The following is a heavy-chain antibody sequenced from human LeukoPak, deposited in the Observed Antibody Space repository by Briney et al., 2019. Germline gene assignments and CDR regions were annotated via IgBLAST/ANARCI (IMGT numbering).Heavy chain of an antibody. J-gene: IGHJ4*02. CDR2: ISSSSSYI. Sequence: GGSLRLSCAASGFTFSSYSMNWVRQAPGKGLEWVSSISSSSSYIYYADSVKGRFTISRDNAKNSLYLQMNSLRAEDTAVYYCARYCSGGSCYRTEIDYWGQGTLVTVSS. CDR3: ARYCSGGSCYRTEIDY. V-gene: IGHV3-21*01. CDR1: GFTFSSYS. D-gene: IGHD2-15*01.